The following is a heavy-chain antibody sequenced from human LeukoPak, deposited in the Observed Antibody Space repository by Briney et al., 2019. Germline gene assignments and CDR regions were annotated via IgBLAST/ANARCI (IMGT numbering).Heavy chain of an antibody. Sequence: PGGSLRLSCAASGFTFDDYAMHWVRQAPGKGLEWVSGISWNSGSIGYADSVKGRFTISRDNAKNSLYLQMNSLRAEDTALYYCAKVPDLDVGAPYYFDYWGQGTLVTVSS. CDR1: GFTFDDYA. J-gene: IGHJ4*02. V-gene: IGHV3-9*01. CDR3: AKVPDLDVGAPYYFDY. CDR2: ISWNSGSI. D-gene: IGHD1-26*01.